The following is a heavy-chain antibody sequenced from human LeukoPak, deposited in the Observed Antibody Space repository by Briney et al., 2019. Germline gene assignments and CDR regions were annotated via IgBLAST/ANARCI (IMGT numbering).Heavy chain of an antibody. CDR2: INSDGSST. V-gene: IGHV3-74*01. CDR3: ARNPSYYYYYMDV. J-gene: IGHJ6*03. CDR1: GFTFSSYW. Sequence: GGSLRLSCAASGFTFSSYWMHWVRQAPGKGLVWVSRINSDGSSTSYADSVKGRFTISRDNAKNTLYLQMNSLRAEDTAVYYCARNPSYYYYYMDVWGKGTTVTVSS.